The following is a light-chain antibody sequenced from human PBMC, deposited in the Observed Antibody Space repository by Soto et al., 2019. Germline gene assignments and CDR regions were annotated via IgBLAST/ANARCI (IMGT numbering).Light chain of an antibody. CDR3: MQALQTPWT. CDR1: QSLLHSNGYNY. Sequence: DIVMTQSPLSLPVTPGEPASISCRSSQSLLHSNGYNYLDWYLQKPGQSPQLLIYLGSSRASGVPDRFSGSGSGTYFTLKISRVETEDVEVYYCMQALQTPWTFGQGTKVEIK. V-gene: IGKV2-28*01. CDR2: LGS. J-gene: IGKJ1*01.